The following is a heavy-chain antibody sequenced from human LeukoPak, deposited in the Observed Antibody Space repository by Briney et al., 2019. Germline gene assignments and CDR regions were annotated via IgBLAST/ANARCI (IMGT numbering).Heavy chain of an antibody. CDR3: ARLTVTTTLHFDY. CDR2: IYYSGST. Sequence: GSLRLSCAASGFTVDSNNLNWVRQPPGKGLEWIGSIYYSGSTYYNPSLKSRVTISVDTSKNQFSLKLSSVTAADTAVYYCARLTVTTTLHFDYWGQGTLVTVSS. D-gene: IGHD4-17*01. V-gene: IGHV4-39*01. J-gene: IGHJ4*02. CDR1: GFTVDSNN.